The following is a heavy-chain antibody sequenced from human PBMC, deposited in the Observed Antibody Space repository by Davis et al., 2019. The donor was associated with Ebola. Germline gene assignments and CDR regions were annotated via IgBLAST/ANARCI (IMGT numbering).Heavy chain of an antibody. Sequence: SQTLSLTCAISGDSVSSNTAAWNWIRQSPSRGLEWLGRTYYRSKWFVDYAVTVKSRITINPTTSKNQFSLHLSSVTPEDTAVYYCARDPPYDQGYDYWGQGTQVTVSS. CDR2: TYYRSKWFV. CDR3: ARDPPYDQGYDY. CDR1: GDSVSSNTAA. D-gene: IGHD3-22*01. J-gene: IGHJ4*02. V-gene: IGHV6-1*01.